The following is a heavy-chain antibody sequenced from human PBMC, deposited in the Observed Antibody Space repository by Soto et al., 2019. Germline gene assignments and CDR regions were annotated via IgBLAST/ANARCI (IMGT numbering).Heavy chain of an antibody. CDR2: ISGSGGST. J-gene: IGHJ4*02. CDR1: EFTFSSYA. Sequence: EVQLLESGGGLVQPGGYLRLSCAASEFTFSSYAMRWVRQAPGKGLEWVSAISGSGGSTYYADSGKGRFTISRDNSKNTLYLQMNSLRAEDTAVYYCATRGPGTYFDYWGQGTLVTVS. D-gene: IGHD6-13*01. V-gene: IGHV3-23*01. CDR3: ATRGPGTYFDY.